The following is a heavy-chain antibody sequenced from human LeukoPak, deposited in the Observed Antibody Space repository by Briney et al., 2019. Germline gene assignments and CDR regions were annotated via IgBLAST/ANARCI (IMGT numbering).Heavy chain of an antibody. J-gene: IGHJ5*02. CDR3: ARVGTNYGSGSSNWFDP. Sequence: GASVKVSCKASGYTFTGYYMHWVRQAPGQGLEWMGWINPNSGGANFVQKLQGRVTMTRDTSISTAYMELSRLRSDDTAVYYCARVGTNYGSGSSNWFDPWGQGTLVTVSP. CDR2: INPNSGGA. CDR1: GYTFTGYY. V-gene: IGHV1-2*02. D-gene: IGHD3-10*01.